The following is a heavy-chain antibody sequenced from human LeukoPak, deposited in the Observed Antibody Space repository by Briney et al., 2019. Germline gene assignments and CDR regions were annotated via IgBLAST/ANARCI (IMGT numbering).Heavy chain of an antibody. CDR3: ARCSAAEAFDL. V-gene: IGHV3-33*01. Sequence: PGRSLRLSCAASGFTLSAFGMHWVRQAPGKGLEWVAVFWYDGSRQYYADSVKGRFTIPRDNSMSTLYLQMNSLRAEDTAAYFCARCSAAEAFDLWGQGTMVIVSS. D-gene: IGHD6-25*01. J-gene: IGHJ3*01. CDR2: FWYDGSRQ. CDR1: GFTLSAFG.